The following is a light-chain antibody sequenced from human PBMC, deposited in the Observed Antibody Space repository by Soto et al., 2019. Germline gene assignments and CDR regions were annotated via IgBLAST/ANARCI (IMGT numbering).Light chain of an antibody. J-gene: IGKJ4*01. V-gene: IGKV1-39*01. CDR1: QGISSY. CDR3: QQSYSTPLT. CDR2: AAS. Sequence: QSPSSLSASVGDRVTITCRASQGISSYLNWYQQKPGKAPKLLIYAASSLQSGVPSRFSGSGSGTDFTLTISSLQPEDFATYYCQQSYSTPLTFGGGTKVDIK.